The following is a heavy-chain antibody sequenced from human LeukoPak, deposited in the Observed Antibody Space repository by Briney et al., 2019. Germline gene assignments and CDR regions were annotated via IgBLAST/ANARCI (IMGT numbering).Heavy chain of an antibody. Sequence: PSETLSLTCGVSGGSITSTNYWTWVRQPPGKGLEWIGEVNLQGSTNYNPSLMGRVAISVDMSKNQFSLQLSSVTAADTAVYFCARQNSGARLNVWGQGTTVTVSS. CDR2: VNLQGST. V-gene: IGHV4-4*02. D-gene: IGHD6-25*01. CDR3: ARQNSGARLNV. J-gene: IGHJ6*02. CDR1: GGSITSTNY.